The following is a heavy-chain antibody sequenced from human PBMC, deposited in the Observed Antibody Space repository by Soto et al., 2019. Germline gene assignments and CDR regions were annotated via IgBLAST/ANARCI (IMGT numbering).Heavy chain of an antibody. V-gene: IGHV7-4-1*01. CDR2: INTKTGTP. J-gene: IGHJ3*02. Sequence: ASVKVSCKASGYRFTTYHINWVRQAPGQGLEWMGWINTKTGTPSYVQGFTGRFVFSLDTSVSTAYLQIFSLKAEDTAVYYCASLVAGAFEIWGQGTMVTVSS. D-gene: IGHD2-8*02. CDR3: ASLVAGAFEI. CDR1: GYRFTTYH.